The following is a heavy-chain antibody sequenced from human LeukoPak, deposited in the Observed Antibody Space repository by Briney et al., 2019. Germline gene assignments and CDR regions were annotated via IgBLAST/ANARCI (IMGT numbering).Heavy chain of an antibody. Sequence: GGSLRLSCAASGFTLYSYWISWVRQAPGKGLEWLATINQDGSEKYYVDSVKGRFTISRNNAKSSLYLQMNSLRAEDTAVYYCTTFYTRLTDYWGQGTLVTVSS. J-gene: IGHJ4*02. CDR3: TTFYTRLTDY. CDR2: INQDGSEK. V-gene: IGHV3-7*05. D-gene: IGHD2/OR15-2a*01. CDR1: GFTLYSYW.